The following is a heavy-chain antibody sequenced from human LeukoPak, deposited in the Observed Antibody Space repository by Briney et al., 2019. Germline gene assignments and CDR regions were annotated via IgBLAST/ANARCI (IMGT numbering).Heavy chain of an antibody. Sequence: GGSLRLSCTASGFPFSAYWISWVRQALGKGLEWVANIKEDGSVQDYADSVKGRFTISRDNTKNSLFLHAHSLRAEDTAVYYCARDSYRALEYWGQGALVTVSS. CDR3: ARDSYRALEY. CDR2: IKEDGSVQ. J-gene: IGHJ4*02. CDR1: GFPFSAYW. D-gene: IGHD1-14*01. V-gene: IGHV3-7*01.